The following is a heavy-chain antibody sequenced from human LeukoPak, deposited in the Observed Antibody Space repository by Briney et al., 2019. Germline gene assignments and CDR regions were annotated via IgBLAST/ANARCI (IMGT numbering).Heavy chain of an antibody. D-gene: IGHD6-13*01. CDR3: ARGTIAAAGYYYFDY. V-gene: IGHV3-7*04. Sequence: GGSLRLSCAASGFTFSSYWMSWVRQAPGKGLEWVANIKQDGSEKYYVDSVKGRFTISRDNAKNSLYLQMNSLGAVDTAVYYCARGTIAAAGYYYFDYWGQGTQVTVSS. J-gene: IGHJ4*02. CDR2: IKQDGSEK. CDR1: GFTFSSYW.